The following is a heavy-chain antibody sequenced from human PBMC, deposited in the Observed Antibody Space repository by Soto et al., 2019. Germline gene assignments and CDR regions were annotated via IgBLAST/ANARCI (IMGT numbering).Heavy chain of an antibody. D-gene: IGHD3-10*01. J-gene: IGHJ4*02. CDR2: ISYDGSNK. Sequence: GGSLRLSCAASGFTFSSYAMHWVRQAPGKGLEWVAIISYDGSNKYYADSVKGRFTISRDNSKNTLYLQLSSLRAEDTAVYYCAKESDVSGRYYPDYWGQGTLVTVSS. CDR1: GFTFSSYA. V-gene: IGHV3-30-3*01. CDR3: AKESDVSGRYYPDY.